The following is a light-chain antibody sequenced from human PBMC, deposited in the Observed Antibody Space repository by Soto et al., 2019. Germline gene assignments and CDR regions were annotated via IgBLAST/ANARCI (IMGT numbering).Light chain of an antibody. CDR3: QEYTTYSRT. V-gene: IGKV1-5*01. CDR1: QSISSW. CDR2: DAS. Sequence: DIQMTQSPSTLSASVGDRVTITCRASQSISSWLAWYQQKPGKAPKVVIYDASRLQSGVPSRFSGGGSGTKFTLTITSLQPDDFATYYCQEYTTYSRTFGQGTKVEVK. J-gene: IGKJ1*01.